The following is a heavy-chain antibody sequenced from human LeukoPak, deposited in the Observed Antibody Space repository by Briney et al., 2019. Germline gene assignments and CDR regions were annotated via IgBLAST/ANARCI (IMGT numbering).Heavy chain of an antibody. CDR3: ARGNSSDWTSDAFDI. D-gene: IGHD6-19*01. J-gene: IGHJ3*02. CDR2: INSDGSST. Sequence: GGSLRLSCAASGFTFSSYWMHWVRHAPGKGLVWVSRINSDGSSTSYADSVKGRFTISRDNAKNTLYLQMNSLRAEDTAVYYCARGNSSDWTSDAFDIWGQGTMVTVSS. V-gene: IGHV3-74*01. CDR1: GFTFSSYW.